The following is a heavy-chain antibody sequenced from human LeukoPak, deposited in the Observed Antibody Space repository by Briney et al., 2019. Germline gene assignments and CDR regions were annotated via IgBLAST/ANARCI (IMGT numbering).Heavy chain of an antibody. CDR1: GFTFSSYG. J-gene: IGHJ5*02. CDR2: IWYDGSNK. CDR3: ARNRFQKAATRGWFDH. V-gene: IGHV3-33*01. Sequence: GGSLRLSCAASGFTFSSYGMHWVRQAPGKGLEWVAVIWYDGSNKYYADSVKGRFTISRDNSKNTLYLQMNSLRAEDTAVYYCARNRFQKAATRGWFDHWGQGTLVTVSS. D-gene: IGHD2-15*01.